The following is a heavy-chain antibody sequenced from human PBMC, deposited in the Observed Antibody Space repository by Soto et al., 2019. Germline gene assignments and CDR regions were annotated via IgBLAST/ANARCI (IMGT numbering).Heavy chain of an antibody. J-gene: IGHJ6*02. CDR3: ARTSREGYYYYGMDV. D-gene: IGHD1-26*01. V-gene: IGHV2-70*04. CDR2: IDWDDDK. CDR1: GFSLSTSGMR. Sequence: SGPTLVNPTQTLTLTCTFSGFSLSTSGMRVSWIRQPPGKALEWPARIDWDDDKFYSTSLKTRLTISKDTSKNQVVLTMTNMDPVDTATYYCARTSREGYYYYGMDVWGQGTTVTVSS.